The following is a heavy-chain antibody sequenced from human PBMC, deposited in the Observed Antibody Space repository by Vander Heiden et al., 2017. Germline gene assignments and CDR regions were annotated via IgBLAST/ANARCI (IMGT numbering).Heavy chain of an antibody. CDR2: SHYSGTT. V-gene: IGHV4-39*01. CDR3: ARNRGANWGLVDH. Sequence: QLQESGPGLVKPSETLSLTCTVSGGSISGTSYYWGWTRQPPGKGLEWIGSSHYSGTTYYSPSLKSRVTISVDTSKNQFSLKLSSVTAADTAVYYCARNRGANWGLVDHWGQGTLVTVSS. CDR1: GGSISGTSYY. J-gene: IGHJ4*02. D-gene: IGHD7-27*01.